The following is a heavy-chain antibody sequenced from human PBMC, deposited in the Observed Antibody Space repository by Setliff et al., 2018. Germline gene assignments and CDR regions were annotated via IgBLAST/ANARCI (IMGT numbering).Heavy chain of an antibody. CDR3: ARSLGSRSWWNSRPFYSDY. V-gene: IGHV4-4*08. Sequence: SETLSLTCTVSDVSISGYYWSWIRQPPGKGLEWIGYIHSSGRSNYNPSLKSRVTISGDTSKNQFSLKLTSVTAADTAVYFCARSLGSRSWWNSRPFYSDYWGQGTLVTVSS. D-gene: IGHD3-10*01. CDR2: IHSSGRS. J-gene: IGHJ4*02. CDR1: DVSISGYY.